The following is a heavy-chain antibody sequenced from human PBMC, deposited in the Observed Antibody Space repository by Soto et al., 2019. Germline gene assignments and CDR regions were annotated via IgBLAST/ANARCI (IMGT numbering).Heavy chain of an antibody. CDR3: ATTFHGSGSLS. D-gene: IGHD3-10*01. V-gene: IGHV4-30-4*01. CDR1: GGSISSGDYY. CDR2: IYYSGST. Sequence: SETLSLTCTVSGGSISSGDYYWSWIRQPPGKGLEWIGYIYYSGSTYYNPSLKSRVTISVDTSKNQFSLKLSSVTAADTAVYYCATTFHGSGSLSWGQGTLVTVSS. J-gene: IGHJ4*02.